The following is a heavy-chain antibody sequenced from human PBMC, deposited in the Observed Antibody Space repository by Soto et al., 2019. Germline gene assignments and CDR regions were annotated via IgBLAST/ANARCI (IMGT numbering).Heavy chain of an antibody. CDR3: ARELHSSGWYAWFDP. Sequence: GGSLRLSCSASGFTFSSYAMHWVRQAPGEGLEWVSTITGSDGSTFYADSVKGRFTISRDNFKNTVYLQMNSLRVEDTAVYYCARELHSSGWYAWFDPWGQGTLVTVSS. CDR1: GFTFSSYA. CDR2: ITGSDGST. J-gene: IGHJ5*02. D-gene: IGHD6-19*01. V-gene: IGHV3-23*01.